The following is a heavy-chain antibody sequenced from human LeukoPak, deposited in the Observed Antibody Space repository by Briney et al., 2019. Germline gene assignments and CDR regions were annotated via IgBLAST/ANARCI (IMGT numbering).Heavy chain of an antibody. CDR3: ARDGVAGGSDY. D-gene: IGHD6-19*01. J-gene: IGHJ4*02. Sequence: SETLSLTCTVSGGSIGSYYWNWIRQAPGKGLEWIGYIHYSGSTNHNSSLKSRATISVDTSKNQYSLKLSSVTAADTAVYYCARDGVAGGSDYWGQGTLVTVSS. CDR2: IHYSGST. V-gene: IGHV4-59*01. CDR1: GGSIGSYY.